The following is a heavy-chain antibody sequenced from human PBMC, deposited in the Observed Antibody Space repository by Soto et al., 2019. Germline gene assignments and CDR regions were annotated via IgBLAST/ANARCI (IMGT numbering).Heavy chain of an antibody. V-gene: IGHV4-31*03. CDR1: GGPLRQYGHF. CDR3: VTDHGGPPLNRFDS. Sequence: SETLSLTCSVSGGPLRQYGHFWTWIRQRPGSGLEWIGYTYHTGVTYYSPTLQSRISISVDTSKNQFSLTLNSVTAADTAVYYCVTDHGGPPLNRFDSWGHGTMVTVSS. J-gene: IGHJ5*01. CDR2: TYHTGVT. D-gene: IGHD3-16*01.